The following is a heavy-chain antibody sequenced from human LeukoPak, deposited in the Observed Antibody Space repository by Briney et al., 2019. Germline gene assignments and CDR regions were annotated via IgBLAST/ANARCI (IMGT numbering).Heavy chain of an antibody. CDR3: ARSPGFVDTASGEWFDP. J-gene: IGHJ5*02. Sequence: SETLSLTCSVSNGSISRYYWNWIRQSPGKGLEWIGYVYNRGTTVYNPSLKSRVTISVDTSRSQFSLNLRSVTSADTAVYYCARSPGFVDTASGEWFDPWGQRVLVTVSS. CDR2: VYNRGTT. CDR1: NGSISRYY. D-gene: IGHD5-18*01. V-gene: IGHV4-59*01.